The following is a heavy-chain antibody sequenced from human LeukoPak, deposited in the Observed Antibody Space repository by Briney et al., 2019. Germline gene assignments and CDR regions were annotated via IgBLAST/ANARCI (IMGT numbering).Heavy chain of an antibody. CDR2: FDAEDVET. J-gene: IGHJ6*04. CDR3: ATTPEAVGALDV. Sequence: ASVKVSCKVSGYTLTELSMHWVRQAPGKRREWMGGFDAEDVETIYAQKFQGRVTMTEDTSTVTAYMELSRLRSEDTAVYYCATTPEAVGALDVWGKGTTVTVSS. CDR1: GYTLTELS. V-gene: IGHV1-24*01. D-gene: IGHD1-26*01.